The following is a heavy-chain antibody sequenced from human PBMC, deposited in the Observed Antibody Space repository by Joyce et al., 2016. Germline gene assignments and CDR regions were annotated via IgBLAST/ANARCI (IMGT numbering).Heavy chain of an antibody. D-gene: IGHD4-23*01. V-gene: IGHV1-3*01. CDR3: ARVSPLYGGRAKGYFDY. CDR1: GYTFSSYT. CDR2: IDANSGNA. Sequence: QVRLVQSGADVKEPGASVRVSCRAYGYTFSSYTIHWVRQAPGQGLEWMGWIDANSGNAKYSEKFKGRLTLTGDTSASAAYIQLSSLTSEDTALYYCARVSPLYGGRAKGYFDYWGQGTLVSVSS. J-gene: IGHJ4*02.